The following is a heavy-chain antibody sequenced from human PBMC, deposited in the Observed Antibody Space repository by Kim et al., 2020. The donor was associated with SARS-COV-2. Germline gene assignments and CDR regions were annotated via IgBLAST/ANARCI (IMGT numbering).Heavy chain of an antibody. CDR2: IYYSGST. J-gene: IGHJ4*02. D-gene: IGHD2-8*01. V-gene: IGHV4-39*01. CDR1: GGSISSSSYY. CDR3: ASGVLNPQSLMTAFDY. Sequence: SETLSLTCTVSGGSISSSSYYWGWIRQPPGKGLEWIGSIYYSGSTYYNPSLKSRVTISVDTSKNQFSLKLSSVTAADTAVYYCASGVLNPQSLMTAFDYWGQGTLVTVSS.